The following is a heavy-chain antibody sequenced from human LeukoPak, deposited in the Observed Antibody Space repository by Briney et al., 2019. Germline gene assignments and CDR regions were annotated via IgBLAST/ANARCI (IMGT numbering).Heavy chain of an antibody. V-gene: IGHV3-49*04. CDR1: GFTFSSYN. CDR2: IRSKTYGGTT. CDR3: SRQIRATTDYFDY. J-gene: IGHJ4*02. Sequence: GGSLRLSCAASGFTFSSYNMNWVRQAPGKGLEWVGFIRSKTYGGTTAYAASVRGRFTISRDDSKNIAYLQMNSLKTEDTGVYYCSRQIRATTDYFDYWGQGTLVTVSS. D-gene: IGHD5-12*01.